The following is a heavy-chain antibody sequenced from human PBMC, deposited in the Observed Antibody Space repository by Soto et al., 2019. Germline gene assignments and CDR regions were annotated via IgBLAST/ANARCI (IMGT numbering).Heavy chain of an antibody. J-gene: IGHJ4*02. D-gene: IGHD1-7*01. CDR2: IYRTGST. Sequence: QVQLQESGPGLVKPSGTLSLTCAVSGDSFTSNNWWTWVRQPPGQGLEWIGEIYRTGSTNYNPSLKSRVTISLDKSEKQISLKVTSLTAADTAVYYCASRDPGTSVDYWGQGTLVTVSS. CDR1: GDSFTSNNW. CDR3: ASRDPGTSVDY. V-gene: IGHV4-4*02.